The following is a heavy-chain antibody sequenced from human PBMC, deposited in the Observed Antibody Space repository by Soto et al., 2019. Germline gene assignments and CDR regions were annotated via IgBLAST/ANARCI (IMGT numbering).Heavy chain of an antibody. Sequence: GGSLRLSCAASGFTFSSYSMNWVRQAPGKGLEWVSSISSSSSYIYYADSVKGRFTISRDNAKNSLYLQMNSLRAEDTAVYYCARAYGDYLDGPFDYWGQGTLVTVSS. CDR2: ISSSSSYI. D-gene: IGHD4-17*01. J-gene: IGHJ4*02. CDR1: GFTFSSYS. V-gene: IGHV3-21*01. CDR3: ARAYGDYLDGPFDY.